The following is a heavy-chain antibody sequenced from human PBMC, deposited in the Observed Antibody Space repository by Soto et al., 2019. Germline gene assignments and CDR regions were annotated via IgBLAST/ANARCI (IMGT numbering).Heavy chain of an antibody. Sequence: GGSLRLSCAASGFSFISYGMQWVRQAPGKGLDWVALIWSDGSNKYYADSVKGRFTISRDNSKNTLYLQMDTLRAEDTAFYYCARDMGYSSGHGFDYWGQGTLVTVSS. D-gene: IGHD6-19*01. CDR2: IWSDGSNK. V-gene: IGHV3-33*01. J-gene: IGHJ4*02. CDR3: ARDMGYSSGHGFDY. CDR1: GFSFISYG.